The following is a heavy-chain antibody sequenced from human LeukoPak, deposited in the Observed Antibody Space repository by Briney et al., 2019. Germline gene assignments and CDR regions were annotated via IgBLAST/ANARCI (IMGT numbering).Heavy chain of an antibody. V-gene: IGHV6-1*01. D-gene: IGHD3-16*01. CDR1: GDSVSSNSAA. Sequence: SQTLSLTSAISGDSVSSNSAACNWIRQSPSRGLEWLGRTYSRSKWYNEYAVSVKSRIITNPATSKNQSSLQLNSVTPEDTAVYYCTRDQTSVGGSYDWGQGTLVTVSS. J-gene: IGHJ4*02. CDR3: TRDQTSVGGSYD. CDR2: TYSRSKWYN.